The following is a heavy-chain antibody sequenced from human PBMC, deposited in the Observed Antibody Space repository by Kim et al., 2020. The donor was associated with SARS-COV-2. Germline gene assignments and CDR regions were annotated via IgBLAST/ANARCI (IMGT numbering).Heavy chain of an antibody. CDR1: GGSISSGSYY. CDR2: IYYSGST. J-gene: IGHJ5*02. V-gene: IGHV4-39*01. CDR3: ARHKGYYDYVWGSYRYGNWFDP. D-gene: IGHD3-16*02. Sequence: SETLSLTCTVSGGSISSGSYYWGWIRQPPGKGLEWIGSIYYSGSTYYNPSLKSRVTISVDTSKNQFSLKLSSVTAADTAVYYCARHKGYYDYVWGSYRYGNWFDPWGQGTLVTVSS.